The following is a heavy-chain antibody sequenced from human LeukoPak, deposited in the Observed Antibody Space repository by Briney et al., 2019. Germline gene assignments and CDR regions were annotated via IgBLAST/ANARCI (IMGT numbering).Heavy chain of an antibody. J-gene: IGHJ5*02. CDR3: ARGEGGNTLWFDP. CDR2: INTSGGST. Sequence: ASVKLSCKASEYTFTSYYMNWVRQAPGQGLEWMGIINTSGGSTTYAQKFQGRVSMTRDTSTSTVYLEVSSLRSEDTAVYYCARGEGGNTLWFDPWGQGTLVTVSS. V-gene: IGHV1-46*01. CDR1: EYTFTSYY. D-gene: IGHD4-23*01.